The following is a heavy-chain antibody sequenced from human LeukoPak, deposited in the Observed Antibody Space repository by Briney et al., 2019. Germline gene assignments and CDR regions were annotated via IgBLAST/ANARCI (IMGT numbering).Heavy chain of an antibody. Sequence: SGTLSLTCTVSDGSIYTYYWSWIRQPPGKGLEWIGYVFYSGTTNYNPSLKSRATISLDTSKNQFSLKLTSVTAADTAVYYCASSQWVVPGSHWGQGALVIVSS. V-gene: IGHV4-59*08. D-gene: IGHD6-19*01. CDR3: ASSQWVVPGSH. CDR2: VFYSGTT. J-gene: IGHJ4*02. CDR1: DGSIYTYY.